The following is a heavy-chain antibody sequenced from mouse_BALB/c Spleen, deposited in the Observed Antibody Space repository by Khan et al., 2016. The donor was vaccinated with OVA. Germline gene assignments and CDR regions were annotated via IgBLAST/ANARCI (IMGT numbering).Heavy chain of an antibody. CDR3: TRRGLFGIFVY. CDR1: GYTFTSYW. CDR2: INPSTGYT. J-gene: IGHJ3*01. D-gene: IGHD1-1*02. Sequence: VELVESGAELANPGASVKMSCKASGYTFTSYWMHWVKQRPGQGLEWIGYINPSTGYTEYNQKFKDKATLTTDKSSSTAYMQLISLTSEDSAVYYGTRRGLFGIFVYWGQGTLVTVSA. V-gene: IGHV1-7*01.